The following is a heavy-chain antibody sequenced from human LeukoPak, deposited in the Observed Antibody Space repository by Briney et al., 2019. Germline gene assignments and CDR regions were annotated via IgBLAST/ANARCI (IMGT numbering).Heavy chain of an antibody. V-gene: IGHV1-18*04. CDR2: ISAYNGNT. D-gene: IGHD2-15*01. Sequence: GASVKVSCKASGYTFTGYYMHWVRQAPGQGLEWMGWISAYNGNTNYAQKLQGRVTMTTDTSTSTAYMELRSLRSDDTAVYYCARDSICSGGSRYGDDAFDIWGQGTMVTVSS. J-gene: IGHJ3*02. CDR1: GYTFTGYY. CDR3: ARDSICSGGSRYGDDAFDI.